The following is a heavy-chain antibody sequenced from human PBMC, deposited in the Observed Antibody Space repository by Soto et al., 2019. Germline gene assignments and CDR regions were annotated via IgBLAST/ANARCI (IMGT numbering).Heavy chain of an antibody. V-gene: IGHV3-23*01. CDR1: GFTFSNYA. CDR2: ISGSGGGA. Sequence: LSCAASGFTFSNYAMNWVRQAPGKGLEWVSVISGSGGGAYCADSVQGRFTISRDNSKNTLYLQMNSLRAEDTAIYYCVREGSGWYSRGSFDIWGRGTLLTIS. CDR3: VREGSGWYSRGSFDI. D-gene: IGHD6-19*01. J-gene: IGHJ3*02.